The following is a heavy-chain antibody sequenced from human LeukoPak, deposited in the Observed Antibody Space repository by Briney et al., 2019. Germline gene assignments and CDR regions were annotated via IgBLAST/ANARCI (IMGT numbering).Heavy chain of an antibody. V-gene: IGHV3-7*01. D-gene: IGHD3-22*01. J-gene: IGHJ5*02. CDR3: ARAGYDSRGHWFDP. Sequence: PGGSLRLSCAASGFTFSSYWMSWVHQAPGKGLEWVANIKQDGSEKYYVDSVKGRFTISRDNAKNSLYLQMNSLRAEDTAVYYCARAGYDSRGHWFDPWGQGTLVTVSS. CDR1: GFTFSSYW. CDR2: IKQDGSEK.